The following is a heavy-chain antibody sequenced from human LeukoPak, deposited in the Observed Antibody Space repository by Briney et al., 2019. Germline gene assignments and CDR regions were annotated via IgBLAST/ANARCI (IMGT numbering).Heavy chain of an antibody. V-gene: IGHV3-72*01. CDR2: IRNKANSYNT. J-gene: IGHJ6*02. CDR3: GRVRTGSGMDV. D-gene: IGHD1-1*01. Sequence: GGSLRLSCAASGFIYSDHYMDWVRQAPGKGLEWGARIRNKANSYNTEYAASVKGRFTITRDDSENSVHLQMISLKTEDTAEYYCGRVRTGSGMDVWGQGATVTVSS. CDR1: GFIYSDHY.